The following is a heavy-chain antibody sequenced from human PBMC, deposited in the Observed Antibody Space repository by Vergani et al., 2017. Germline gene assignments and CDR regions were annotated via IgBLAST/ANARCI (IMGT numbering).Heavy chain of an antibody. CDR3: AMXRASPPDGYVWFDP. D-gene: IGHD3-10*01. J-gene: IGHJ5*02. CDR1: GGTFSSYA. Sequence: QVQLVQSGAEVKKPGSSVKVSCKASGGTFSSYAISWVRQAPGQGLEWMGGIIPIFGTANYAQKFQGRVTITADESTSTAYMGLSSLRSEDTAVYYCAMXRASPPDGYVWFDPWGQGTLVTVSS. V-gene: IGHV1-69*12. CDR2: IIPIFGTA.